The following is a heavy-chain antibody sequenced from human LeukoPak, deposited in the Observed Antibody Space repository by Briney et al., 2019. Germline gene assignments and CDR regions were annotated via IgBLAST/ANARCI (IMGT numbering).Heavy chain of an antibody. D-gene: IGHD1-26*01. CDR3: ARLTNSGSYYGNFDY. CDR1: GYRFTSYW. V-gene: IGHV5-51*01. J-gene: IGHJ4*02. Sequence: GESLKISFKGSGYRFTSYWIGWVRPRPGKGLGWMGIIYPGDSDTRYSPSFQGQVTISADKSISTAYLQWSSLKASDTAMYYCARLTNSGSYYGNFDYWGQGTLVTVSS. CDR2: IYPGDSDT.